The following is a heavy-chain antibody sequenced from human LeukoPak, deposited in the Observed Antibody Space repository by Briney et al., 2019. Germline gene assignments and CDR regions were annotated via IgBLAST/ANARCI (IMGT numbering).Heavy chain of an antibody. CDR1: GGSISSGGYY. Sequence: PSQTLSLTCTVSGGSISSGGYYWSWIRQHPGKGLEWIGYIYYSGSTYYNPSLKSRVTISVDTSKNQFSLKLSSVTAPDTAVYYCARDRRPHYYGSGSYPVEDAFDIWGQGTMVTVSS. D-gene: IGHD3-10*01. CDR3: ARDRRPHYYGSGSYPVEDAFDI. CDR2: IYYSGST. J-gene: IGHJ3*02. V-gene: IGHV4-31*03.